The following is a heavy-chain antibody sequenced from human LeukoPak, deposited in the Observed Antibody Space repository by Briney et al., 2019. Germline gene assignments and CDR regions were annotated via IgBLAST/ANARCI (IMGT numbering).Heavy chain of an antibody. V-gene: IGHV4-34*01. CDR2: INHSGST. CDR1: GGSFSGYY. Sequence: PSETLSLTCAVYGGSFSGYYWSWIRQPPGKGLEWIGEINHSGSTNYNPSLKSRVTISVDTSKNQFSLKLSSVTAADTAVYYCARLPRRRGPIDIWGQGTMVTVSS. J-gene: IGHJ3*02. CDR3: ARLPRRRGPIDI. D-gene: IGHD2-2*01.